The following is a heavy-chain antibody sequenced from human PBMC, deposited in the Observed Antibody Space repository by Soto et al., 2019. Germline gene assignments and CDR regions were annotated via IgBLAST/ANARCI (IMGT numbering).Heavy chain of an antibody. V-gene: IGHV5-51*01. CDR2: IYSGDSDT. Sequence: PGESLKISCKGSGYIFTNYWIGWVRQMPGKGLEWMGIIYSGDSDTRYSPSFQGQITISVDKSINTAYLQWSSLKASDTATYYCARHGSIGARQNCFDPWGQGTLVTVSS. CDR3: ARHGSIGARQNCFDP. J-gene: IGHJ5*02. CDR1: GYIFTNYW. D-gene: IGHD6-6*01.